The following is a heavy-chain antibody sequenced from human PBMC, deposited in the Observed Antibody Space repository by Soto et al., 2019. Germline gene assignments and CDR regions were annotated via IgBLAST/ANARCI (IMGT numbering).Heavy chain of an antibody. D-gene: IGHD3-22*01. V-gene: IGHV1-69*13. Sequence: SVKVSCKASGGTFSSYAISWVRQAPGQGLEWMGGIIPIFGTANYAQKFQGRVTITADESTSTAYMELSSLRSEDTAVYYCSRAHREYYYDSSGATNWFDPWGQGTLVTVSS. CDR1: GGTFSSYA. J-gene: IGHJ5*02. CDR2: IIPIFGTA. CDR3: SRAHREYYYDSSGATNWFDP.